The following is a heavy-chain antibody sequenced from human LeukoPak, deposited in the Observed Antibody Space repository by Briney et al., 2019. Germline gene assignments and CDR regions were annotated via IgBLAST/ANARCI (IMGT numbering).Heavy chain of an antibody. D-gene: IGHD3-3*01. CDR3: AKGFSSLPLPY. Sequence: PGRSLRLSCAASGFTFSSYGMHWVRQAPGKGLEWVAVISYDGSNKYYADSVKGRFTISRDNSENTLYLQMNSLRAEDTAVYYCAKGFSSLPLPYWGQGTLVTVSS. J-gene: IGHJ4*02. CDR1: GFTFSSYG. V-gene: IGHV3-30*18. CDR2: ISYDGSNK.